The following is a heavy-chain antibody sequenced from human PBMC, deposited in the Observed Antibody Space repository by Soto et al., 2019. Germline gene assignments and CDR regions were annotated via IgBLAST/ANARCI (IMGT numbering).Heavy chain of an antibody. V-gene: IGHV1-3*01. CDR1: GYTFTSYA. CDR3: ARYFSRVVVAPGY. J-gene: IGHJ4*02. D-gene: IGHD3-22*01. Sequence: QVQLVQSGAEVKKPGASVKVSCKASGYTFTSYAMHWVRQAPGQRLEWMGWINACNSDTKYTQKFQGRVTITSDTSASTAYRELSSLRSEDTAVDYCARYFSRVVVAPGYWGQGTLVTVSS. CDR2: INACNSDT.